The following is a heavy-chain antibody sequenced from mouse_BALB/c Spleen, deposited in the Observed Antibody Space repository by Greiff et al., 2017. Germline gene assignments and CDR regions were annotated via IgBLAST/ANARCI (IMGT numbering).Heavy chain of an antibody. CDR1: GYTFTSYY. J-gene: IGHJ3*01. V-gene: IGHV1S56*01. CDR3: ARYYGYWFAY. D-gene: IGHD1-2*01. Sequence: VQLQQSGPELVKPGASVRISCKASGYTFTSYYIHWVKQRPGQGLEWIGWIYPGNVNTKYNEKFKGKATLTADKSSSTAYMQLSSLTSEDTAVYYCARYYGYWFAYWGQGTLVTVSA. CDR2: IYPGNVNT.